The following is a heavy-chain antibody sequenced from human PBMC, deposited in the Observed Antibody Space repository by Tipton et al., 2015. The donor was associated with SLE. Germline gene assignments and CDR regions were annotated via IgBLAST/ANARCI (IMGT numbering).Heavy chain of an antibody. Sequence: TLSLTCTVSGGSVSSYYWSWIRQPPGKGLEWIGYSYYSGSTNYNPSLKSRVTISVDTSKNQFSLKLSSVTAADTAVYYCARDSPDGEAFGIWGQGTMVTVSS. CDR2: SYYSGST. D-gene: IGHD3-10*01. V-gene: IGHV4-59*02. J-gene: IGHJ3*02. CDR1: GGSVSSYY. CDR3: ARDSPDGEAFGI.